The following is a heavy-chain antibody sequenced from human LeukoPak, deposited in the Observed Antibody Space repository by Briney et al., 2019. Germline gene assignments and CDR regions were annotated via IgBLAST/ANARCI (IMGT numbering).Heavy chain of an antibody. D-gene: IGHD3-10*01. V-gene: IGHV3-33*01. CDR2: IWSDGSNK. J-gene: IGHJ4*02. CDR1: GFTFSYYA. CDR3: ARELFSSGSCPDG. Sequence: GGSLRLSCSASGFTFSYYAIHWVRQAPGKGLEWVALIWSDGSNKYYADSVKGRITISRDNSKNTVYLQMNSLRAEDTAVYYCARELFSSGSCPDGWGQGTLVAVSS.